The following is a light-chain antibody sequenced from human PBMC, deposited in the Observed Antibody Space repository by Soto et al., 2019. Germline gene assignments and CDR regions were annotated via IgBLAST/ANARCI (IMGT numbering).Light chain of an antibody. Sequence: QSVLTQPASVSGSPGQSITISCTGTISDISSYNYVSWYQQHAGKAPKLVIFEVTNRPSGVSSRFSGSKSGNTASLTISGLQAEDEADYYCAAWDDSLNGWVFGGGTKVTVL. CDR3: AAWDDSLNGWV. V-gene: IGLV2-14*01. CDR1: ISDISSYNY. CDR2: EVT. J-gene: IGLJ3*02.